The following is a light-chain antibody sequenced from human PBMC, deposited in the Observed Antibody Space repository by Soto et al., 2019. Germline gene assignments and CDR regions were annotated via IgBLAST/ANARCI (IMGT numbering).Light chain of an antibody. CDR3: QHYGSSPWT. Sequence: IALTQSPGTLSSSPGERATLSCSASQSVNNNNLAWYQQKPGQAPRLLIYGASSRAAGIPDRFSGSGSGTDFTLTISRLEPGDFAVYYCQHYGSSPWTFGQGTKVDIK. V-gene: IGKV3-20*01. CDR1: QSVNNNN. J-gene: IGKJ1*01. CDR2: GAS.